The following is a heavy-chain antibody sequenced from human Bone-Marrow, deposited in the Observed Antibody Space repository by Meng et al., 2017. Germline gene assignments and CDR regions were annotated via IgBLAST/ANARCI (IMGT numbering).Heavy chain of an antibody. CDR1: GFSFTDAW. V-gene: IGHV3-15*04. CDR3: APGAAAADH. J-gene: IGHJ4*02. D-gene: IGHD6-13*01. Sequence: VLRVESVGGLVKQGGYFRLSCVASGFSFTDAWMSWVRQAPGKGLEWVGRIESNSDGGTTDYAAPVKGRFTISRDDSKNTLYLQMTSLIIEDTALYFCAPGAAAADHWGQGPLVTVSS. CDR2: IESNSDGGTT.